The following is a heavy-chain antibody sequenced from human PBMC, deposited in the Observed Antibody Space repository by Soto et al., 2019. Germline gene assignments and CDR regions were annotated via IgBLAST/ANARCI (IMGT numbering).Heavy chain of an antibody. J-gene: IGHJ4*01. CDR3: ARGGECYCSRTSSPNLYY. D-gene: IGHD2-2*01. V-gene: IGHV4-31*03. CDR1: GGSISSGGYY. CDR2: IYYSGST. Sequence: SETLSLTCTVSGGSISSGGYYWSWIRQHPGKGLEWIGYIYYSGSTYYNPSLKSRVTISVDTSKNQFSLKLSSVTAADTAVYYCARGGECYCSRTSSPNLYYWGQRALVTVSS.